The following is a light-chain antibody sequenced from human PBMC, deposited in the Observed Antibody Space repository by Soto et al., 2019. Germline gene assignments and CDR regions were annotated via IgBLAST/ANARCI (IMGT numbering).Light chain of an antibody. CDR1: QDISNY. CDR2: DAS. J-gene: IGKJ2*01. CDR3: QQYDNLSPA. V-gene: IGKV1-33*01. Sequence: DIQMTQSPSSLSASVGDRVTITCQASQDISNYLNWYQQKPGKAPKLLIYDASNLETGVPSRFSGSGSGTDFTFTISSLQPEVSATCYCQQYDNLSPAFGQGTKLEI.